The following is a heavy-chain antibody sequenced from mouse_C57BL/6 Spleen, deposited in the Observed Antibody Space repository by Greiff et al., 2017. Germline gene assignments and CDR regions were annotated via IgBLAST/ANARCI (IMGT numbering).Heavy chain of an antibody. J-gene: IGHJ3*01. CDR2: IYPGSGST. CDR1: GYTFTSYW. CDR3: ARDYYRNFWVAY. D-gene: IGHD2-5*01. Sequence: QVQLQQPGAELVKPGASVKLSCKASGYTFTSYWITWVKQRPGQGLEWIGDIYPGSGSTNYNEKFKSKATLSVDTSSSPAYMQLSSLTSEDSAVYYCARDYYRNFWVAYWGQGTLVTVSA. V-gene: IGHV1-55*01.